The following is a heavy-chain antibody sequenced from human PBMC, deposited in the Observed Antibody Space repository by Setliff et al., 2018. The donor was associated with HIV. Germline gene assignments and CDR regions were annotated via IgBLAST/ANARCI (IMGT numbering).Heavy chain of an antibody. D-gene: IGHD6-19*01. V-gene: IGHV4-4*07. CDR3: AREPSPSQWQPLYFDV. J-gene: IGHJ4*02. Sequence: SETLSLTCTVSGASISSYYWSWVRHPAGKGLEWIGHIYTSGITNHNPSLKSRVTMSLDTSKEQFSLRLRSVTAADTAIYYCAREPSPSQWQPLYFDVWGRGILVTVSS. CDR1: GASISSYY. CDR2: IYTSGIT.